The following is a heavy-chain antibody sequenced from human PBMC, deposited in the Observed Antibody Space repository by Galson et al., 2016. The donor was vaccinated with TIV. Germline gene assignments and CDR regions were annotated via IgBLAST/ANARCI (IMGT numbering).Heavy chain of an antibody. CDR3: ARPASLGYFDWLPPDS. J-gene: IGHJ4*02. CDR1: GLTFSSSA. D-gene: IGHD3-9*01. CDR2: ISYDGSHK. Sequence: SLRLSCAGSGLTFSSSAVHWVRQAPGKGLEWLAIISYDGSHKNYGDSVKGRFTVSRDNSENTVYLQMNNLRSEDTAVYYCARPASLGYFDWLPPDSWGQGTLVTVSS. V-gene: IGHV3-30*04.